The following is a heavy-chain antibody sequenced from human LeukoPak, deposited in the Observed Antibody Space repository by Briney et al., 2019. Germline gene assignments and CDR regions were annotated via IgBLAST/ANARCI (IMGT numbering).Heavy chain of an antibody. V-gene: IGHV3-23*01. Sequence: GGSLRLSCAASGFTFSSQTMSWVRQAPGKGLEWVSVLSGSDDTTYYADSVKGRFTISRDNSKNTLYLHMNSLRAEDTAVYYCARGMITFGGVIVIKSYYFDYWGQGTLVTVSS. CDR1: GFTFSSQT. D-gene: IGHD3-16*02. CDR2: LSGSDDTT. J-gene: IGHJ4*02. CDR3: ARGMITFGGVIVIKSYYFDY.